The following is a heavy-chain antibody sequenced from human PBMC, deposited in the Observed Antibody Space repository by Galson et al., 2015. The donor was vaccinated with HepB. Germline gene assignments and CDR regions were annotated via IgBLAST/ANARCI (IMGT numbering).Heavy chain of an antibody. J-gene: IGHJ2*01. CDR2: ISGSNTYT. Sequence: SLRLSCAASGFTFGDYHMSWIRQAPGKGLECISYISGSNTYTNYIDSVKGRFTISRDNAKNSLFLHMSDLRPDDTAVYYCATLFGHYTNWFFDLWGRGTLVTVSS. CDR3: ATLFGHYTNWFFDL. D-gene: IGHD2-2*02. CDR1: GFTFGDYH. V-gene: IGHV3-11*06.